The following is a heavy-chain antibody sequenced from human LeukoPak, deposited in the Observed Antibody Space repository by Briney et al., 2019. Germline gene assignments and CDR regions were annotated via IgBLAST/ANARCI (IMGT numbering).Heavy chain of an antibody. J-gene: IGHJ4*02. D-gene: IGHD4-23*01. CDR2: MNPNSGNT. V-gene: IGHV1-8*03. CDR3: ARSEPTVVTIDY. CDR1: GYTFTSYG. Sequence: ASVKVSCKASGYTFTSYGISWVRQATGQGLEWMGWMNPNSGNTGYAQKFQGRVTITRNTSISTAYMELSSLRSEDTAVYYCARSEPTVVTIDYWGQGTLVTVSS.